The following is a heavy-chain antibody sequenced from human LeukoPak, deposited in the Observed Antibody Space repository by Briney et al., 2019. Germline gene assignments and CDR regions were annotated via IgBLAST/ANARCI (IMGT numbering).Heavy chain of an antibody. V-gene: IGHV3-23*01. CDR2: ISGSGGST. D-gene: IGHD3-3*01. CDR3: AKDRYVFWSTYSSNPFDY. J-gene: IGHJ4*02. Sequence: GGSLRLSCAASKFTFSSYAMNWVRQASGKGLEWVSGISGSGGSTYYADSVKGRFTISRDNSKNTLYLQMNSLRAEDTAVYYCAKDRYVFWSTYSSNPFDYWGQGTLVTVSS. CDR1: KFTFSSYA.